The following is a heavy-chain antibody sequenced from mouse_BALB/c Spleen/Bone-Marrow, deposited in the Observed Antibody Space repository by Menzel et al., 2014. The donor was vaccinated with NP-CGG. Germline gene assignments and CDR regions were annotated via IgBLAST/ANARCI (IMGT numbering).Heavy chain of an antibody. D-gene: IGHD2-1*01. Sequence: VQLQESGAELVRPGASVKLSCKASGYSFTSYWMNWVKQRPGQGLEWIGMIHPSGSETRLNQNFKDKATLTVDKSSSTAYMQLSSLTSEDSAVYYCARWNGNYVGYALDYWGQGTSVTVSS. CDR2: IHPSGSET. V-gene: IGHV1-74*04. J-gene: IGHJ4*01. CDR3: ARWNGNYVGYALDY. CDR1: GYSFTSYW.